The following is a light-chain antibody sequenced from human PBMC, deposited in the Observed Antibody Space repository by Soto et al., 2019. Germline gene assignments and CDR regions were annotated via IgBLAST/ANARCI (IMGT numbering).Light chain of an antibody. CDR1: QSISSW. CDR2: KAS. V-gene: IGKV1-5*03. J-gene: IGKJ1*01. CDR3: QQYHSYSPWT. Sequence: DIQMTQSPSTLSASVGDRVTITCRASQSISSWLAWYQQKPGKAPKLLIYKASSLESGVPSRFSGSGSGTEFNLTISSLQPDDFATYYCQQYHSYSPWTFGQGTKVEIK.